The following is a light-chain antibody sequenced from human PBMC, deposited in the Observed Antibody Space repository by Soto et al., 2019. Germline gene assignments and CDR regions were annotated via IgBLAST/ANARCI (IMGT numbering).Light chain of an antibody. V-gene: IGLV3-21*02. J-gene: IGLJ1*01. CDR2: DDS. CDR3: QVWDVSTVHYV. Sequence: SYELTQPPAVSVAPGQTARITCGENNIGSKSVHWYQQKPGQAPVLVVYDDSDRPSGIPERFSGSNSGNTATLTISRVEAGDEADYYCQVWDVSTVHYVFGTGTKVTVL. CDR1: NIGSKS.